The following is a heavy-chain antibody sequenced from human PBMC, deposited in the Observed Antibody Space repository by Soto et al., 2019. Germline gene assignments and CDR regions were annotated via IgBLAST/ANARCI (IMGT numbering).Heavy chain of an antibody. CDR3: VRDIR. CDR1: GFTCNNFW. J-gene: IGHJ4*02. CDR2: INSDGTTT. V-gene: IGHV3-74*01. Sequence: EGQLVESGGGLVQPGGYLILSCAASGFTCNNFWMYWVRQTLEKGLVWGSGINSDGTTTIYADSVKGRFTIARDNAKNTLYLQMNSLTVEDTAIDYCVRDIRWGQGTLVTVSS.